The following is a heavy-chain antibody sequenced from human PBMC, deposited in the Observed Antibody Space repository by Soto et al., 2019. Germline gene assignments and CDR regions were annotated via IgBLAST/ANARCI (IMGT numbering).Heavy chain of an antibody. CDR1: GYNFAGYW. J-gene: IGHJ4*02. V-gene: IGHV5-51*01. CDR3: ARGGVSTRTFDY. Sequence: GESLKISCKGSGYNFAGYWIAWVRQMPGKGLELMGITYPSDSDTRYRPSFQGQVTISADKSISSAYLQWSSLGASDTAMYYCARGGVSTRTFDYWGQGTPVTVSS. CDR2: TYPSDSDT. D-gene: IGHD3-3*01.